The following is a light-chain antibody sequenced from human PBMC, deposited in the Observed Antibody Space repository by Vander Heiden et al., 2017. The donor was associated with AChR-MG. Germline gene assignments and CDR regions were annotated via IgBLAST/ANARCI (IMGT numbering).Light chain of an antibody. J-gene: IGLJ2*01. CDR3: TSYTSRSTLV. Sequence: QPALTQPASGSGSPGQSITISCTGTISDIGGYNYVSWYQQHPGKAPKLMIYDVSNRPSGVSNHFSGSKSGNTASLTISGLQAEDEADYYCTSYTSRSTLVFGGGTKVTVL. CDR1: ISDIGGYNY. CDR2: DVS. V-gene: IGLV2-14*03.